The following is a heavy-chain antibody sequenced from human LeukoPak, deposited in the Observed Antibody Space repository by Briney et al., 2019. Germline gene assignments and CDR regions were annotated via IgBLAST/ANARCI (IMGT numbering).Heavy chain of an antibody. Sequence: KPSETLSLTCTVSGGSISSYYWSWIRQPPGKGLGWIGYIYYSGSTNYNPSLKSRVTISVDTSKNQFSLKLSSVTAADTAVYYCARDEWYSSSWYAFDIWGQGTMVTVSS. CDR1: GGSISSYY. CDR2: IYYSGST. CDR3: ARDEWYSSSWYAFDI. J-gene: IGHJ3*02. D-gene: IGHD6-13*01. V-gene: IGHV4-59*01.